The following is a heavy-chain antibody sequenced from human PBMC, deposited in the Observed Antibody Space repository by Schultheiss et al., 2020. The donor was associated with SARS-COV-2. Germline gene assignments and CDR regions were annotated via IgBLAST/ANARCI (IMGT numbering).Heavy chain of an antibody. D-gene: IGHD3-3*01. CDR3: ARVSYDFWSGSYDAFDI. CDR2: IYTSGST. Sequence: SQTLSLTCTVSGGSISSGGYYWSWIRQHPGKGLEWIGSIYTSGSTNYNPSLKSRVTMSVDTSKNQFSLKLSSVTAADTAVYYCARVSYDFWSGSYDAFDIWGQGTMVTVSS. J-gene: IGHJ3*02. V-gene: IGHV4-61*02. CDR1: GGSISSGGYY.